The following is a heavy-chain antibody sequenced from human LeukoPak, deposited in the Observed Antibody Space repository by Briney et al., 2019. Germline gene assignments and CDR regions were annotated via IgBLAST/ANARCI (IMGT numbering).Heavy chain of an antibody. J-gene: IGHJ4*02. Sequence: PGGSLRLSCAASGFTFSSYWMSWVRQAPGKGLEWVANIKQDGSEKYDVDSVKGRFTSSRDSAKNSLNLQMNSLRAEDTAVYYCARDQGAPSYPRTFDYWGQGTLVTVSS. CDR3: ARDQGAPSYPRTFDY. CDR2: IKQDGSEK. CDR1: GFTFSSYW. V-gene: IGHV3-7*01. D-gene: IGHD2-21*01.